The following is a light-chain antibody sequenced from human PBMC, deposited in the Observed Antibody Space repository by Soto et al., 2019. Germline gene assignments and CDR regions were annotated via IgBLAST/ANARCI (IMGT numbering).Light chain of an antibody. J-gene: IGKJ5*01. CDR3: QQYYSTPIT. CDR2: WAS. V-gene: IGKV4-1*01. CDR1: HSFLYSSNNKNY. Sequence: DIVMTQSPNSLAVSLCERATINFKSSHSFLYSSNNKNYLAWYQQKPGQPPKLLIYWASTRESGVPDRFSGSGSGTDFTLTISSLQAEDVAVYYCQQYYSTPITFGQGTRLEIK.